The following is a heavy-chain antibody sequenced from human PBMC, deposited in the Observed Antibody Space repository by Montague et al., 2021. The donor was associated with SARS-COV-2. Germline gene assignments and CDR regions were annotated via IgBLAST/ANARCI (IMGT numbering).Heavy chain of an antibody. V-gene: IGHV4-4*02. CDR2: SCHTGST. Sequence: SETLSLTCTVSGGSITGSYCCSWVRQSPGRGLEWFGGSCHTGSTTYNPSLSSRVAISLDKSNRHFSLRMTSFTAADTAVYYCARVGRCYGSGNYDGMDVWGQGTMVTVSS. CDR3: ARVGRCYGSGNYDGMDV. J-gene: IGHJ6*02. CDR1: GGSITGSYC. D-gene: IGHD3-10*01.